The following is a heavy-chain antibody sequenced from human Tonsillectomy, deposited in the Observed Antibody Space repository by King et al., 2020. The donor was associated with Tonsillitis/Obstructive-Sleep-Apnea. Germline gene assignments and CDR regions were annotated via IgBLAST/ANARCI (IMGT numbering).Heavy chain of an antibody. Sequence: VPLVESGGGLVQPGGCLRLSCTASGFPFSDYYMSWIRQAPGKGLEWLSYISISSSYTNYPDSVKGRFTISRDTAKNSLYLQMNSLRAEDTAVYYCARARAVAAPLDYWGQGTLVTVSS. CDR2: ISISSSYT. D-gene: IGHD6-19*01. J-gene: IGHJ4*02. V-gene: IGHV3-11*05. CDR3: ARARAVAAPLDY. CDR1: GFPFSDYY.